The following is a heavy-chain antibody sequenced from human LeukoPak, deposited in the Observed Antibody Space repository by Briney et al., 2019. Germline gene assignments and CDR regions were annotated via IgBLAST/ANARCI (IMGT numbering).Heavy chain of an antibody. CDR2: IREDGRTT. Sequence: PGGSLRLSCAASGFTFDDYAMHWVRQAPGKGLEWVSLIREDGRTTHYADSVKGRFTISRDNAKNSLYLQMNSLRAEDTAVYYCAREVATIPQYNWFDPWGQGTLVTVSS. J-gene: IGHJ5*02. CDR1: GFTFDDYA. CDR3: AREVATIPQYNWFDP. D-gene: IGHD5-12*01. V-gene: IGHV3-43*02.